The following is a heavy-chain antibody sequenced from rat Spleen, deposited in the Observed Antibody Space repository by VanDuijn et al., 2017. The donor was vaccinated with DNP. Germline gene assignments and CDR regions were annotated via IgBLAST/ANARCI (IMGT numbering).Heavy chain of an antibody. CDR2: ITSSGDNT. CDR3: TTDFERGY. J-gene: IGHJ2*01. V-gene: IGHV5-31*01. D-gene: IGHD1-11*01. CDR1: GFTFSSYW. Sequence: EVQLVESGGGLVQPGRSQKLSCVASGFTFSSYWMTWIRQVPGKGLEWVASITSSGDNTYYPDSVKGRFTISRDNAKSTFYLQMDSLRSEDTATYYCTTDFERGYWGQGVMVTVSS.